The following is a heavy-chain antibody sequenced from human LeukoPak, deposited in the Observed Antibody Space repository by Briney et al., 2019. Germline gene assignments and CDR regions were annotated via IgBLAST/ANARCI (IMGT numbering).Heavy chain of an antibody. D-gene: IGHD4-23*01. J-gene: IGHJ4*02. V-gene: IGHV4-59*08. CDR3: ARSYYGGSHQYYFDY. CDR1: GGSISTYY. Sequence: SETLSLTCTVSGGSISTYYWSWIRQPPGKGLEWIGYIYYTGSTSYNPSLESRVTISVDTSKNHFSLKLSSVTAADTAVYYCARSYYGGSHQYYFDYWGRGTLVTVSS. CDR2: IYYTGST.